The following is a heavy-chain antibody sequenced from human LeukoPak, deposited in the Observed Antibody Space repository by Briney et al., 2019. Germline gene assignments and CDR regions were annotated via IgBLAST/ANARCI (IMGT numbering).Heavy chain of an antibody. CDR2: IKQDGSEK. J-gene: IGHJ4*02. V-gene: IGHV3-7*04. Sequence: GGSLRLSCAASGFTFSRFWMSWVRQAPGKGLEWVANIKQDGSEKYYVDSVKGRFTISRDNAKNSLYLQMNSVRAEDRAVFYCARDGTYTDYDPDFDIWGQGTLVTVSS. CDR3: ARDGTYTDYDPDFDI. D-gene: IGHD5-12*01. CDR1: GFTFSRFW.